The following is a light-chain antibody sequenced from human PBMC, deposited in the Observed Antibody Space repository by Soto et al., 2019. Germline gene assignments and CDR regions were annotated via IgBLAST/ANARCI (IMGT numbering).Light chain of an antibody. CDR3: QQYNNWPIT. J-gene: IGKJ5*01. V-gene: IGKV3-15*01. Sequence: EIVMTQSPATLSVSPWERATLSCRASQSVSSNLAWYQQKPGQAPRLLIYGASTRATGIPARFSGSGSGTESTLTISSLQSEDFAVYYCQQYNNWPITFGQGTRLEIK. CDR1: QSVSSN. CDR2: GAS.